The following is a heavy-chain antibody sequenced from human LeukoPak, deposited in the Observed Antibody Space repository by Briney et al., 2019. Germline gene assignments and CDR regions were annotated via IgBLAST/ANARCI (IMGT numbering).Heavy chain of an antibody. Sequence: GGSLTLSCAASGFTFSGSAMHWVRQASGKGLEWVGRIRSKANSYATAYAASVKGRFTISRDDSKNTAYLQMNSLKTEDTAVYYCTTSGNPSLIDIWGQGTMVTVSS. CDR2: IRSKANSYAT. CDR3: TTSGNPSLIDI. V-gene: IGHV3-73*01. D-gene: IGHD1-26*01. CDR1: GFTFSGSA. J-gene: IGHJ3*02.